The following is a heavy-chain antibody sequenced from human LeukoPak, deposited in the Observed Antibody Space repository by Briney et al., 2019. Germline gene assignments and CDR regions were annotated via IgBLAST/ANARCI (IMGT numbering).Heavy chain of an antibody. D-gene: IGHD3-22*01. CDR1: GYTFTSYD. CDR2: MNPNSGNT. J-gene: IGHJ4*02. Sequence: ASVKVSCKASGYTFTSYDINWVRQATGQGLEWMGWMNPNSGNTGHAQKFQGRVTMTRNTSISTAYMELSSLRSEDTAVYYCAGGPRDYYDSSGYYVDYWGQGTLVTVSS. V-gene: IGHV1-8*01. CDR3: AGGPRDYYDSSGYYVDY.